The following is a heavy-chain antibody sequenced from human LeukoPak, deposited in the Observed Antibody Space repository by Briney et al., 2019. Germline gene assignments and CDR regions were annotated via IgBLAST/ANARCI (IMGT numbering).Heavy chain of an antibody. V-gene: IGHV1-18*01. CDR3: ARDTPVGTTPSFDY. Sequence: GASVKVSCKASGYTFTSYGISWVRRAPGQGLEWMGWISAYNGNTNYAQKLQGRVTMTTDTSTSTAYMKLRSLRSDDTAVYYCARDTPVGTTPSFDYWGQGTLVTVSS. CDR2: ISAYNGNT. J-gene: IGHJ4*02. D-gene: IGHD1-7*01. CDR1: GYTFTSYG.